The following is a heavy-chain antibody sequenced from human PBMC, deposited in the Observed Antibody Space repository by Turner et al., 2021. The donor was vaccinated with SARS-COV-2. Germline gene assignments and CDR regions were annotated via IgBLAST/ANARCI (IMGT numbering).Heavy chain of an antibody. D-gene: IGHD2-21*02. CDR3: ARLLGGDSWDDY. J-gene: IGHJ4*02. Sequence: EVQLVVTGGRFIPPGGSLRLSSAVSGFTVNANDMSWFRQAPGKGLEWVSLSNTLGDPYYTDSGKGRVTVSRDSSKNTMFLHRTNLRVEDTAMYYGARLLGGDSWDDYWGQGTLVTISS. CDR1: GFTVNAND. CDR2: SNTLGDP. V-gene: IGHV3-53*02.